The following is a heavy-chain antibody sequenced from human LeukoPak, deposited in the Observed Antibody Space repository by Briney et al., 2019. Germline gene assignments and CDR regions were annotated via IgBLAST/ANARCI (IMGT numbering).Heavy chain of an antibody. D-gene: IGHD3-10*01. CDR3: ARDLSPGGSGQPQHY. Sequence: ASVKVSCKASGYTFTSYYMHWVRQAPGQGLEWVGIINPSGDPTTYAQKFQGRVTMTSDMSTSTAYMELSSLRSEDTAVYYCARDLSPGGSGQPQHYWGQGTLVTVSS. J-gene: IGHJ4*02. CDR2: INPSGDPT. CDR1: GYTFTSYY. V-gene: IGHV1-46*01.